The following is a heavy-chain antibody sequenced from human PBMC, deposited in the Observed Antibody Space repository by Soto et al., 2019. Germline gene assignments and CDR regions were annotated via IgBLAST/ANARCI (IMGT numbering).Heavy chain of an antibody. CDR2: IWYDGSNK. J-gene: IGHJ4*02. Sequence: QVQLVESGGGVVQPGRSLRLSCAASGFTFSSYGMHWVRQAPGKGLDWVAVIWYDGSNKYYADSVKGRFTISRDNSKNTLYLQMNSPRAEDTAVYYCARESNYYDSSGLSGFDYWGQGTLVTVSS. D-gene: IGHD3-22*01. CDR3: ARESNYYDSSGLSGFDY. V-gene: IGHV3-33*01. CDR1: GFTFSSYG.